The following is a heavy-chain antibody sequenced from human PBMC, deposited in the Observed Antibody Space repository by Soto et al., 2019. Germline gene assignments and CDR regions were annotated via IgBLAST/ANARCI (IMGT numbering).Heavy chain of an antibody. V-gene: IGHV1-18*01. CDR3: VRDLNGDFYY. J-gene: IGHJ4*02. CDR1: GYSFTTYG. Sequence: QVQLVQSGAEVRQPGASVKVSCKASGYSFTTYGMSWVRQAPGQGLEYMGWINGYGHGAKYVQRFQGRFSMTTDTSTNTVYMALRSLPSDDTAVYYCVRDLNGDFYYWGQGTVVIVSP. CDR2: INGYGHGA. D-gene: IGHD3-10*01.